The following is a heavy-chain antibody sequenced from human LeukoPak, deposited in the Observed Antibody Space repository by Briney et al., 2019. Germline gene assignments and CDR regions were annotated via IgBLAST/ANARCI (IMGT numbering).Heavy chain of an antibody. D-gene: IGHD2-15*01. V-gene: IGHV3-13*01. J-gene: IGHJ3*02. Sequence: SGRSLRLSCAASGFTFSTYDMHWVRQATGKGLEWVSAIASAGDIYYSDSVRGRFTISRENAKNSLYLQVNSLRVGDTAVYYCTRGGRDGFDIWGQGTMVTVSS. CDR2: IASAGDI. CDR3: TRGGRDGFDI. CDR1: GFTFSTYD.